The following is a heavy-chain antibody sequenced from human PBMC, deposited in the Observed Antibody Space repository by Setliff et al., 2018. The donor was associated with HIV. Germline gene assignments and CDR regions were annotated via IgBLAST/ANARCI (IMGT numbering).Heavy chain of an antibody. V-gene: IGHV3-30*02. Sequence: PGGSLRLSCAASGFTFSSYGMHWVRQPPGKGLEWVAFIRYDGTNKYYADNVKVRFTISRDNSKNTRDLQMNSLRLEDTARYYCVKGGMTNAAFNIWGPGTMVTVSS. CDR2: IRYDGTNK. CDR1: GFTFSSYG. D-gene: IGHD3-16*01. J-gene: IGHJ3*02. CDR3: VKGGMTNAAFNI.